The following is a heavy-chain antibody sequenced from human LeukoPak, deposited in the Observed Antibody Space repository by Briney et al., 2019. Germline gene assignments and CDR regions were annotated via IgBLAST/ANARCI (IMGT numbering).Heavy chain of an antibody. J-gene: IGHJ4*02. CDR2: IYYIGST. CDR1: GASTSSYY. CDR3: ARLGATGDLAVDY. V-gene: IGHV4-59*08. Sequence: SETLSLTCTVSGASTSSYYWSWILQPPGKGLEWIGYIYYIGSTNYNRSLKSRVTISVDTSENHSSLKLSSVTAAGTAVYYCARLGATGDLAVDYWGQGTLVTVSS. D-gene: IGHD1-26*01.